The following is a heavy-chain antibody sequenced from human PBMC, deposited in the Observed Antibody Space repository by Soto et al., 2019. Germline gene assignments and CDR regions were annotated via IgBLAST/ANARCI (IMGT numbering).Heavy chain of an antibody. CDR1: GGTFSSYT. Sequence: GASVKVSCKASGGTFSSYTISWVRQAPGQGLEWMGRIIPILGIANYAQKFQGRVTITADKSTSTAYMELSSLRSEDTAVYYCARGGSNDDASTIPEIPRDYWGQGNLVTVSS. V-gene: IGHV1-69*02. J-gene: IGHJ4*02. CDR2: IIPILGIA. D-gene: IGHD2-2*02. CDR3: ARGGSNDDASTIPEIPRDY.